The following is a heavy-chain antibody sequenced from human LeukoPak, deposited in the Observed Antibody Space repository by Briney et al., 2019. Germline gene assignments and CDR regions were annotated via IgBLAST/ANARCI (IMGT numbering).Heavy chain of an antibody. CDR1: GYSFISYD. D-gene: IGHD2-2*01. V-gene: IGHV1-8*01. CDR3: ARVILGDIVVVPAARGAFGI. J-gene: IGHJ3*02. CDR2: MNPNNGHT. Sequence: GASVKVSCKASGYSFISYDINWVRQAIGQGLEWMGWMNPNNGHTGYAQKFQDRLTLTRDTSIGTAYMELSSLRSDDTAVYYCARVILGDIVVVPAARGAFGIWGQGTMVTVSS.